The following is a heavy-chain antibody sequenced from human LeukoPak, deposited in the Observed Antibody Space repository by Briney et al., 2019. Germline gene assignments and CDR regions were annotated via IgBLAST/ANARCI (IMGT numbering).Heavy chain of an antibody. CDR2: IYPGDSDT. Sequence: RGESLKISCKGSGYSFTSYWIGWVRQMPGKGLEWIGIIYPGDSDTRYSPSFQGQVAISADKSLGTAYLQCSSLKASDTAMYYCARPCSGGSCYSSYDAFDIWGQGTMVTVSS. CDR1: GYSFTSYW. CDR3: ARPCSGGSCYSSYDAFDI. J-gene: IGHJ3*02. V-gene: IGHV5-51*01. D-gene: IGHD2-15*01.